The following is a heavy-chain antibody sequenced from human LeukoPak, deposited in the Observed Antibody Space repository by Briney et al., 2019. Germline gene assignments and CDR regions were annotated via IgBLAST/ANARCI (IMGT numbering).Heavy chain of an antibody. CDR2: ISGSGGST. Sequence: PGGSLRLSCAASGFTFSSYWMSWVRQAPGKGLEWVSAISGSGGSTYYADSVKGRFTISRDNSKNTLYLQMNSLRAEDTAVYYCAKDPQWLNPKYYFDYWGQGTLVTVSS. CDR3: AKDPQWLNPKYYFDY. V-gene: IGHV3-23*01. CDR1: GFTFSSYW. J-gene: IGHJ4*02. D-gene: IGHD6-19*01.